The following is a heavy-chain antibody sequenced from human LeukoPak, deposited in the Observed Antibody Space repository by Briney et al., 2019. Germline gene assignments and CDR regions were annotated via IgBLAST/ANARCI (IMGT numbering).Heavy chain of an antibody. D-gene: IGHD3-22*01. CDR1: GYTFTSYG. CDR2: ISAYNGNT. CDR3: ARDPPSPYYYDSSGLHYFDY. Sequence: GASVKVSCKASGYTFTSYGISWVRQAPGQGLEWMGWISAYNGNTNNAQKLQGRVTMTTDTSTSTAYMELRSLRSDDTAVYYCARDPPSPYYYDSSGLHYFDYWGQGTLVTVSS. V-gene: IGHV1-18*01. J-gene: IGHJ4*02.